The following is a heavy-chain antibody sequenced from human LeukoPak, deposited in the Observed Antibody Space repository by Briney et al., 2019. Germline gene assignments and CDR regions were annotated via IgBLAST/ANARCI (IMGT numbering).Heavy chain of an antibody. CDR2: ISSNGGNT. J-gene: IGHJ4*02. V-gene: IGHV3-64*04. CDR3: ARGGYGIVGYLPDY. Sequence: GGSLRLSCAASGFTFSNYAMHWVRQAPGKGLEYVSAISSNGGNTYYAYSVKGRFTISRDNAKNSLYLQMNSLRAEDTAVYYCARGGYGIVGYLPDYWGQGTLITVSS. CDR1: GFTFSNYA. D-gene: IGHD1-26*01.